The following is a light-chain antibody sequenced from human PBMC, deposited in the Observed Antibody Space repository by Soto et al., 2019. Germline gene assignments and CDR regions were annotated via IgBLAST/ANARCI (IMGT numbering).Light chain of an antibody. CDR3: QQYNSYWT. V-gene: IGKV1-5*01. CDR1: QSISNW. Sequence: DIQMTQSPSTLPASVGDRVTITCRASQSISNWLAWYQQKPGEAPKLLIYDASSLESGVPSRFSGSGSGTEFTLTISSLQPDDFATYYCQQYNSYWTFGQGTKVDIK. J-gene: IGKJ1*01. CDR2: DAS.